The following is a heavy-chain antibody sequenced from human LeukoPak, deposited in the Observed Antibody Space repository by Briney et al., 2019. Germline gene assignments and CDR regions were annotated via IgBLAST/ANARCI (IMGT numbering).Heavy chain of an antibody. J-gene: IGHJ5*02. V-gene: IGHV3-9*01. D-gene: IGHD6-6*01. CDR3: ARGGSSIAARRSHSDWFDP. CDR1: GFTFDDYA. CDR2: ISWNSGSI. Sequence: GGSLRLSCAASGFTFDDYAMHWVRQAPGKGLEWVSGISWNSGSIGYADSVKGRFTISRDNVKNSLYLQMNSLRAEDTAVYYCARGGSSIAARRSHSDWFDPWGQGTLVTVSS.